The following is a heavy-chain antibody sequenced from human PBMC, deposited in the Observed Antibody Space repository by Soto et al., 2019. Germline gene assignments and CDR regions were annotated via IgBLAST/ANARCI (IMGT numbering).Heavy chain of an antibody. CDR3: VQGYGSGDYNGNFFDH. J-gene: IGHJ5*02. CDR2: IWYDGSNK. CDR1: GVNISGCG. D-gene: IGHD3-3*01. V-gene: IGHV3-33*06. Sequence: HSCAASGVNISGCGMYWVRQAPGKGLEWVAVIWYDGSNKYYADSVKGRITISSDNSNNTLFLQMNSLRAEDTAVYYYVQGYGSGDYNGNFFDHWGQGTPVTVSS.